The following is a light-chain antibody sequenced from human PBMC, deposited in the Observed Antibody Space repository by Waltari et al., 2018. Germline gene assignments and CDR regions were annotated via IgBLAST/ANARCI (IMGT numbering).Light chain of an antibody. V-gene: IGLV3-21*04. CDR1: NIGSKT. J-gene: IGLJ2*01. CDR2: YNN. Sequence: SYVLTQSPSVSVAPGETARITCGGNNIGSKTVHGYQPKTGQAPILVMYYNNDRPSGIPERFSGSNSGSTATLTISRVEAGDEADYYCQLWDSSSDHVVFGGGTKLTVL. CDR3: QLWDSSSDHVV.